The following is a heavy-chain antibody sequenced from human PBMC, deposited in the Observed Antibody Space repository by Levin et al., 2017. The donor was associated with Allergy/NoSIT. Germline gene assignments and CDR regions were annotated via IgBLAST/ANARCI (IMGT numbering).Heavy chain of an antibody. Sequence: GESLKISCKASGYTFTGYYMHWVRQAPGQGLEWMGRINPNSGGTNYAQKFLGRVTMTRDTSISTAYMELSRLRSDDTAVYYCARVTDYYYDSSGFDYWDQGTLVTVSS. CDR3: ARVTDYYYDSSGFDY. CDR1: GYTFTGYY. J-gene: IGHJ4*02. V-gene: IGHV1-2*06. CDR2: INPNSGGT. D-gene: IGHD3-22*01.